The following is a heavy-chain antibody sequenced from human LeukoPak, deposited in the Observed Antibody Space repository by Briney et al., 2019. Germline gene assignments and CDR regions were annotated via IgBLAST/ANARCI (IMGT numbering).Heavy chain of an antibody. D-gene: IGHD3-10*01. V-gene: IGHV4-59*01. Sequence: PSETLSLTCTVSGGSISSYYWSWIRQPPGKGLEWIGYIYYSGSTNYNPSLKSRVTISVDTSRNQFSLKLSSVTAADTAVYYCARGSMVRGKYDYWGQGTLVTVSS. J-gene: IGHJ4*02. CDR2: IYYSGST. CDR3: ARGSMVRGKYDY. CDR1: GGSISSYY.